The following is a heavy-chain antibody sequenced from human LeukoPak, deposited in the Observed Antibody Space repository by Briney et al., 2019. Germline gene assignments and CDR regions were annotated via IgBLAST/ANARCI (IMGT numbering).Heavy chain of an antibody. CDR2: IYSSGST. V-gene: IGHV3-53*01. Sequence: PGESLKISCKGSGYSFVNSWIGWVRQAPGKGLEWVSLIYSSGSTYYADSVKGRFTISRDNSKNTLFLQMNSLTAEDTAMYYCTRTFLSGDGYKVGYFDYWGQGTLVTVSS. D-gene: IGHD5-24*01. CDR1: GYSFVNSW. CDR3: TRTFLSGDGYKVGYFDY. J-gene: IGHJ4*02.